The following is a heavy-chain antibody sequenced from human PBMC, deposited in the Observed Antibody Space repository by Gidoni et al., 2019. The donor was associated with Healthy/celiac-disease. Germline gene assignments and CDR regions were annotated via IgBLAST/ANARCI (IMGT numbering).Heavy chain of an antibody. CDR2: IAYDGSNK. Sequence: QVQLVESGGGVVQPGRSLRLSCAASGFPLSSYAMHWVRQAPGKGLEWVAVIAYDGSNKYYADSVKGRFTISRDNSKNTLYLQMNSLRAEDTAVYYCAAHADSGYYYGPFDYWGQGTLVTVSS. CDR3: AAHADSGYYYGPFDY. V-gene: IGHV3-30-3*01. D-gene: IGHD3-22*01. J-gene: IGHJ4*02. CDR1: GFPLSSYA.